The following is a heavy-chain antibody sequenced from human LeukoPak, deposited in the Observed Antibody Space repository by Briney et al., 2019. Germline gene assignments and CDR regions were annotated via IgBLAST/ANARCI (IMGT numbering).Heavy chain of an antibody. CDR1: GFAVSSYY. CDR2: IYNDGST. CDR3: ARALTVAGGDAFDI. D-gene: IGHD4-23*01. Sequence: GGSLRLSCAGSGFAVSSYYMSWVRQAPGKGLEWVSIIYNDGSTYYADSVKGRFTISRDNAKNSLYLQMNSLRAEDTAVYYCARALTVAGGDAFDIWGQGTMVTVSS. J-gene: IGHJ3*02. V-gene: IGHV3-53*01.